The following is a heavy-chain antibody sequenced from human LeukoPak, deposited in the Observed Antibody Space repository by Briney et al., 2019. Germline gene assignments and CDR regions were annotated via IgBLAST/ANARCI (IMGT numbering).Heavy chain of an antibody. CDR3: ARDLGGSSADY. CDR2: IYYSGST. J-gene: IGHJ4*02. D-gene: IGHD6-6*01. V-gene: IGHV4-59*01. CDR1: GGSISSYY. Sequence: SETLSLTCTVSGGSISSYYRSWIRQPPGKGLEWIGYIYYSGSTSYNPSLKSRVTISVDTSKNQFSLKLSSVTAADTAVYYCARDLGGSSADYWGQGTLVTVSS.